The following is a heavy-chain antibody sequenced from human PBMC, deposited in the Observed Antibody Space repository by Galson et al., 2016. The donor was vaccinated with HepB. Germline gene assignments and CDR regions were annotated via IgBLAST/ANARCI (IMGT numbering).Heavy chain of an antibody. CDR1: AGSFSGYH. J-gene: IGHJ4*02. V-gene: IGHV4-34*01. Sequence: SQTMSPTCAVFAGSFSGYHWSWIRQPPGKGLEWIGEIIHSESTSYNPSLKSRVTMSLDTSKKQFSLKLTSVTAADTAVYYCARGSEWELRSVGHWGQGSLVTVSS. D-gene: IGHD1-26*01. CDR2: IIHSEST. CDR3: ARGSEWELRSVGH.